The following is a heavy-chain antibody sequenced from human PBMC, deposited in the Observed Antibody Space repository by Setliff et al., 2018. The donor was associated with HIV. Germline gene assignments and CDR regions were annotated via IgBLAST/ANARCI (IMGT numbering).Heavy chain of an antibody. V-gene: IGHV4-39*07. CDR1: GGSITRTPYY. CDR3: ARVGGRGGSSWYLGSKMGRKYCMDV. Sequence: PSETLSLTCTVSGGSITRTPYYWGWIRQPPGKGLEWIGSIYHTGITYDNPSLKSRVTISVDTSKNQFSLKLSSVTAADTAVYFCARVGGRGGSSWYLGSKMGRKYCMDVWGQGTTVTVSS. CDR2: IYHTGIT. J-gene: IGHJ6*02. D-gene: IGHD6-13*01.